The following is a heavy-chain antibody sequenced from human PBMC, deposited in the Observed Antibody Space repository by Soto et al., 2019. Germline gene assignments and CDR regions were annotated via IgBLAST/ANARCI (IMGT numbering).Heavy chain of an antibody. CDR3: ARINYYYYYYGMDV. CDR2: IYYSGST. Sequence: SETLSLTCTVSWGSISSYYWSWIRQPPGKGLEWIGYIYYSGSTNYNPSLKSRVTISVDTSKNQFSLKLSSVTAADTAVYYCARINYYYYYYGMDVWGQGTTVTVSS. V-gene: IGHV4-59*01. J-gene: IGHJ6*02. CDR1: WGSISSYY.